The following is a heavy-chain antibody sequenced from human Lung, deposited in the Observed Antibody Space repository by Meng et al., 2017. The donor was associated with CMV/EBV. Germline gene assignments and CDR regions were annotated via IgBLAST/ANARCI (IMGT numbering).Heavy chain of an antibody. V-gene: IGHV2-5*02. Sequence: TFKESCPTLVKPTQALTLLCTFSGSSLSTSEVGVGWIRQPPGKALEWLAVIYWDDDKRYSPSLKSRLTITKDTSKNQVVLTLTNMDPVDTATYYCALFTGSWFDPWGQGTLVTVSS. CDR2: IYWDDDK. CDR3: ALFTGSWFDP. J-gene: IGHJ5*02. D-gene: IGHD1-14*01. CDR1: GSSLSTSEVG.